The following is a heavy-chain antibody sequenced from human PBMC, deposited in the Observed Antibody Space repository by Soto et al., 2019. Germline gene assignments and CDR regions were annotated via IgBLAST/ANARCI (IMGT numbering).Heavy chain of an antibody. CDR3: ARDDEGGSYCDLCY. V-gene: IGHV4-4*02. J-gene: IGHJ4*02. CDR2: IHDSGST. CDR1: GASIGTSNW. D-gene: IGHD3-10*01. Sequence: SETLSLTCAVSGASIGTSNWWSWVRQSPGKGLEWIGEIHDSGSTKYNPSLKSRVTISLDKSKNQFSLNVSSVTAADTAVYYCARDDEGGSYCDLCYCAQRTLVTVSS.